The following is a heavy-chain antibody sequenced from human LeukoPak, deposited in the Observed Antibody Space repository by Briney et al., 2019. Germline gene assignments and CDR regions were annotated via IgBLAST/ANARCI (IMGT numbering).Heavy chain of an antibody. Sequence: SVTVSCKASGGTFNSYAISWVRQAPGQGLEWMGGIIPIFGTANYAQKCQGRVTITADESTSTAYMELSSLRSEDTAVYYCARERWSPIAVAAHRWFDPWGQGTLVTVSS. CDR1: GGTFNSYA. J-gene: IGHJ5*02. V-gene: IGHV1-69*01. CDR3: ARERWSPIAVAAHRWFDP. D-gene: IGHD6-19*01. CDR2: IIPIFGTA.